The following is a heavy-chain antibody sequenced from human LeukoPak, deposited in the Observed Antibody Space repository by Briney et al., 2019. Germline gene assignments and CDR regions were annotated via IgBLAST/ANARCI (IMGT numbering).Heavy chain of an antibody. CDR2: ISYDGSNK. J-gene: IGHJ4*02. CDR3: AKDQGLDTATFDY. V-gene: IGHV3-30*18. CDR1: GFTFSSYG. D-gene: IGHD5-18*01. Sequence: PGGSLRLSCAASGFTFSSYGMPWVRQAPGKGLEWVAVISYDGSNKYYADSVKGRFTISRDNSKNTLYLQMNSLRAEDTAVYYCAKDQGLDTATFDYWGQGTLVTVSS.